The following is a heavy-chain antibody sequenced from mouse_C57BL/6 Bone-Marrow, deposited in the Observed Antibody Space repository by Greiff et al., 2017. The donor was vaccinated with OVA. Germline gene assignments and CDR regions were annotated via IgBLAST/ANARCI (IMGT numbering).Heavy chain of an antibody. CDR3: VRLNYDGYYFDY. J-gene: IGHJ2*01. D-gene: IGHD2-3*01. V-gene: IGHV10-1*01. Sequence: LVESGGGLVQPKGSLKLSCAASGFRFNTYAMNWVRQAPGKGLEWVARIRSKSNNYATYYADSVKDRFTISRDDSESMLYLQMNNLKTEDTAMYYCVRLNYDGYYFDYWGQGTTLTVSS. CDR1: GFRFNTYA. CDR2: IRSKSNNYAT.